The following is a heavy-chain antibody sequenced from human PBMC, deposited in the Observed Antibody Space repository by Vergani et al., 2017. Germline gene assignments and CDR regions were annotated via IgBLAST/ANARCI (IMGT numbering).Heavy chain of an antibody. CDR3: ARLSYDTTPYLQGGYDC. Sequence: EVQLLQSGGGVIQPGGSVRLSCAASGFTFSACPMTWVRQAPGKGLEWVSAISARYPSTYYADSVKGRFTLSRDNSKNMLYLQMSSLRAEDTAVYYCARLSYDTTPYLQGGYDCLGQGTLVSVSS. CDR2: ISARYPST. CDR1: GFTFSACP. V-gene: IGHV3-23*01. D-gene: IGHD3-22*01. J-gene: IGHJ4*02.